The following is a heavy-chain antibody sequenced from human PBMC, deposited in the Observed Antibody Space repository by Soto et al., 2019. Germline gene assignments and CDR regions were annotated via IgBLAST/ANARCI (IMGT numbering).Heavy chain of an antibody. CDR3: ARGEYSGYEAWWFAP. J-gene: IGHJ5*02. V-gene: IGHV4-4*02. CDR2: IYHSGST. Sequence: QVQLQESGPGLVKPSGTLSLTCAVSGGSISSSNWWSWVRQPPGKGLEWIGEIYHSGSTKDNPSLKSRLTLSGDKSTNQFSLKLSSVTAADTAVYYCARGEYSGYEAWWFAPWGQGTLVPVSS. CDR1: GGSISSSNW. D-gene: IGHD5-12*01.